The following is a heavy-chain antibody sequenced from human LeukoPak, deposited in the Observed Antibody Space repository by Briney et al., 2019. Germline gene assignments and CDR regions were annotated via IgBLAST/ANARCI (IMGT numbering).Heavy chain of an antibody. CDR1: GFSFSSYW. Sequence: TGGSLRLSCAASGFSFSSYWMHWVRQGPGKGLVWVSCINSDGSSTNYADSVKGRFTISRDNAKNTLYLQMNSLSAEDTAVYYCARISQHSGSYYSYFEYWGQGTLVTVSS. V-gene: IGHV3-74*01. CDR3: ARISQHSGSYYSYFEY. CDR2: INSDGSST. D-gene: IGHD3-10*01. J-gene: IGHJ4*02.